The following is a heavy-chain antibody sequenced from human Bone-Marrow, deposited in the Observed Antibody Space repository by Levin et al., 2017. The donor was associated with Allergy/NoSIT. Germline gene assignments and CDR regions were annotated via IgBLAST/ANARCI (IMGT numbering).Heavy chain of an antibody. D-gene: IGHD2-21*01. CDR2: INRDGGDG. Sequence: GESLKISCASSGFTFSGYWMAWVRQAPGKGLEWVANINRDGGDGYYVDSVKGRFTISRDNARNSLDLQMNSLRVEDTAVYYCARVLQYSYYYTDVWGKGTMVTVSS. V-gene: IGHV3-7*02. CDR1: GFTFSGYW. J-gene: IGHJ6*03. CDR3: ARVLQYSYYYTDV.